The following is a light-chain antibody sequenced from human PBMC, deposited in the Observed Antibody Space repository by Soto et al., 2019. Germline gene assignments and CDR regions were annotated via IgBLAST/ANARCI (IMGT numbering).Light chain of an antibody. CDR1: QSVSSTS. J-gene: IGKJ2*01. CDR3: QQYCGPPFT. CDR2: QTS. V-gene: IGKV3-20*01. Sequence: EIVLTQSPGTLSLSPGERATLSCRASQSVSSTSIAWYQQRPGQAPSLLIYQTSKMVTGIPYRFSGSGSGTDFTLDISRLEPEDFGVYYCQQYCGPPFTFGQGTTLEI.